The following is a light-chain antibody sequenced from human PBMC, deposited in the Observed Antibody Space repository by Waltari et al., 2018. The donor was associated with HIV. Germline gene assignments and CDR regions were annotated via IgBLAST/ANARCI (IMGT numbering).Light chain of an antibody. CDR1: QSLMQSNGYNY. Sequence: DIVMTQSPLSLPVTPGEPASISCRSSQSLMQSNGYNYLDWYLQRPGPSPQLLIYLGSNRASGVPDRFSGSGSGTDFTLKISRVGAEDVGVYYCMQGLQSPRTFAQGTKVEIK. CDR3: MQGLQSPRT. CDR2: LGS. J-gene: IGKJ1*01. V-gene: IGKV2-28*01.